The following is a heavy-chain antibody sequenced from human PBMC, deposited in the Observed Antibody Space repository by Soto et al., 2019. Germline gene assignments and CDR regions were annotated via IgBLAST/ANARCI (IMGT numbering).Heavy chain of an antibody. CDR1: GYTFTSYA. Sequence: ASVKVSCKASGYTFTSYAMHWVRQAPGQRLEWMGWINAGNGNTKYSQKFQGRVTITRDTSASTAYMELSSLRSEDTAVYYCARDGSSSWDAFDIWVQGTMVTVSS. J-gene: IGHJ3*02. CDR3: ARDGSSSWDAFDI. D-gene: IGHD6-13*01. V-gene: IGHV1-3*01. CDR2: INAGNGNT.